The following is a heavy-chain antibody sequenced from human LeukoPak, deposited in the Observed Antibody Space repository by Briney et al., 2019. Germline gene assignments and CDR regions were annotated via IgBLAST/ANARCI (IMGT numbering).Heavy chain of an antibody. CDR2: IYYSGST. V-gene: IGHV4-59*01. Sequence: SETLSLTCTVSGGSISYYSSWIRPPPGKGLEWIGYIYYSGSTNYNPSLRSRVTISVATSKNQFSLNLSSVTAADTAVYFCAGHYDILTGYYLWGQGTLVTVSS. CDR3: AGHYDILTGYYL. D-gene: IGHD3-9*01. J-gene: IGHJ4*02. CDR1: GGSISYY.